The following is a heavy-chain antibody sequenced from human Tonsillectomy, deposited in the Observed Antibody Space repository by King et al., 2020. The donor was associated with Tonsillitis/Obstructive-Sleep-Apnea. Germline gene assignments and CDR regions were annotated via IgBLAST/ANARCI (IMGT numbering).Heavy chain of an antibody. J-gene: IGHJ4*02. CDR1: GGSVSSVHYY. CDR2: IYNKGKT. D-gene: IGHD5-24*01. Sequence: QLQESGPGLVRPSETLSLTCTVSGGSVSSVHYYWTWIRQPPGKGLEWIGYIYNKGKTDYNPSLKSRVTISVDTANNQFSLRLTSMTAADTAQYYCARVGRRDGYNGIDYWGQGTRVTVSS. V-gene: IGHV4-61*01. CDR3: ARVGRRDGYNGIDY.